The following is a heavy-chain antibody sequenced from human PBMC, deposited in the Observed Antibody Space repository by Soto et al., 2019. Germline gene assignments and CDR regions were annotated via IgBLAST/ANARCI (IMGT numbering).Heavy chain of an antibody. Sequence: PSETLSLTCTVSGGSISSYYWSWIRQPPEKGLEWIGYIYYSGSTNYNPCLKSRVTISVDTSKNQFSLKLSSVTAADTAVYYCARVYGPSIPVDTAMVMDSETYYYDSSGYLDYWGQGTLVTVSS. D-gene: IGHD3-22*01. V-gene: IGHV4-59*01. CDR2: IYYSGST. CDR3: ARVYGPSIPVDTAMVMDSETYYYDSSGYLDY. J-gene: IGHJ4*02. CDR1: GGSISSYY.